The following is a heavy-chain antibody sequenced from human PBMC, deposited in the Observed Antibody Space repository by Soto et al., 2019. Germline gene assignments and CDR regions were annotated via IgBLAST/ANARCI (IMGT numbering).Heavy chain of an antibody. CDR1: GGTFSSYT. CDR3: ASLGEGDAFDI. D-gene: IGHD3-16*01. J-gene: IGHJ3*02. V-gene: IGHV1-69*02. Sequence: QDQLVQSGAEVKKPGSSVKVSCKASGGTFSSYTISWVRQAPGQGLEWMGRIIPILGIANYAQKFQGRVTITADKSTSTAYMELSSLRSEDTAVYYCASLGEGDAFDIWGQGTMVTVSS. CDR2: IIPILGIA.